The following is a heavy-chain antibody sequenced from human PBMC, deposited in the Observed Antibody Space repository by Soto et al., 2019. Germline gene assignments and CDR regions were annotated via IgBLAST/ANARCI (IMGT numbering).Heavy chain of an antibody. CDR1: GFTFSSYG. D-gene: IGHD3-3*01. CDR2: ISYDGSNK. V-gene: IGHV3-30*18. Sequence: GGSLRLSCAASGFTFSSYGMHWVRQAPGKGLEWVAVISYDGSNKYYADSVKGRFTISRDNSKNTLYLQMNSLRAEDTAVYYCAKDSYDFWTEWGQGTLVTVSS. J-gene: IGHJ4*02. CDR3: AKDSYDFWTE.